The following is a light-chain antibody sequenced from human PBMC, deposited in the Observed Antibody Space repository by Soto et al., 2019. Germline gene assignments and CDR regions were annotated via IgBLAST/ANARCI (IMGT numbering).Light chain of an antibody. CDR2: AAS. J-gene: IGKJ1*01. Sequence: IQLTQSPSFLSASVGDRCTITCLAIQGITTDLACHQQKPGNAPKLLIYAASTLQSGVPSRFSGSESGKDFALTISSLLPEDFATYHCQLLKSYPWTFHQG. V-gene: IGKV1-9*01. CDR1: QGITTD. CDR3: QLLKSYPWT.